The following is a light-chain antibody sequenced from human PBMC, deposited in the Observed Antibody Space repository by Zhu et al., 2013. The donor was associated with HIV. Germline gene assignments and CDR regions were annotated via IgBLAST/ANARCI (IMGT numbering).Light chain of an antibody. V-gene: IGKV3D-15*01. CDR1: QSVSSN. CDR3: LQYNNWPRT. J-gene: IGKJ1*01. Sequence: EIVMTQSPATLSVSPGERAILSCTASQSVSSNLAWYQQKPGQAPRLLMYGASSRATGIPDRFSGSGSGTDFTLTISSLQSEDFAVYFCLQYNNWPRTFGQGTKVEI. CDR2: GAS.